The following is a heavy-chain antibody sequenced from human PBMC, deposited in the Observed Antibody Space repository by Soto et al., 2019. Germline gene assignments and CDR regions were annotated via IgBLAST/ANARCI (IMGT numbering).Heavy chain of an antibody. Sequence: QVQLVQSGAEVKKPGSSVKVSCKASGGGFSTYAITWVRQAPGQGLEWMGGITPSFDTTNYAQKFQGRVTIAADDSTTTVHMGLTSLTSEDTAVYYCATGGSAVTRRLDYWGQGTLVTVSS. D-gene: IGHD4-17*01. CDR2: ITPSFDTT. CDR3: ATGGSAVTRRLDY. J-gene: IGHJ4*01. CDR1: GGGFSTYA. V-gene: IGHV1-69*01.